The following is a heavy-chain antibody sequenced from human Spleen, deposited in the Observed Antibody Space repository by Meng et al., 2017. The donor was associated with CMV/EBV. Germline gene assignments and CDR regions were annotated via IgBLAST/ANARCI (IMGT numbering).Heavy chain of an antibody. J-gene: IGHJ6*02. Sequence: ASVKVSCKASGYTFIGYYMHWVRQAPGQGLEWMGWINPNSGGTKYAQKFQGRVTMTRDTSINTSYLEVSRLRSDDTAVYYCARSPPYRYSSSWYTYYGVDVWGQGTTVTVSS. CDR3: ARSPPYRYSSSWYTYYGVDV. D-gene: IGHD6-13*01. V-gene: IGHV1-2*02. CDR2: INPNSGGT. CDR1: GYTFIGYY.